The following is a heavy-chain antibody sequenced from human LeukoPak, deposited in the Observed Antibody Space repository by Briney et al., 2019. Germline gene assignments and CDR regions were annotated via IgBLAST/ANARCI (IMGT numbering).Heavy chain of an antibody. J-gene: IGHJ5*02. Sequence: GESLKISCKGSGYSFTSYWIGWVRQMPGKGLEWMGIIYPGDSDTRYSPSFQGQVTISADKSISTAYLQWSSLKASDTAMYYCARLERIAAAGTFWFDPWGQGTLVTVSS. CDR2: IYPGDSDT. CDR1: GYSFTSYW. V-gene: IGHV5-51*01. CDR3: ARLERIAAAGTFWFDP. D-gene: IGHD6-13*01.